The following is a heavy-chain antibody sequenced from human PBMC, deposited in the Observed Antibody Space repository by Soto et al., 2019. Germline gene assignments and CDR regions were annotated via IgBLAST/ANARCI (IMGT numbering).Heavy chain of an antibody. Sequence: EVQLVESGGGLVQPGGSLRLSCAASGFTFSTYEMNWVRQAPGKGLEWVSYISSSGSTIYYADSVKGRFTISRDNAKNSLYLQMNSMRAEDTAGYDCARRLVVCDYWGQGTLVTVSS. CDR2: ISSSGSTI. V-gene: IGHV3-48*03. CDR1: GFTFSTYE. J-gene: IGHJ4*02. CDR3: ARRLVVCDY. D-gene: IGHD2-15*01.